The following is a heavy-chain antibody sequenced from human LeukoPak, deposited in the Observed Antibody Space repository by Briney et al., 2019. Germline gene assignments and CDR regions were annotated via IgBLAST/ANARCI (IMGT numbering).Heavy chain of an antibody. D-gene: IGHD5-24*01. CDR1: GFTFSDYY. CDR2: ISGGGSYT. CDR3: AGSRDGSNFAFDL. Sequence: GGSLILSCKVSGFTFSDYYMSWIRQAPGKGLEWLSYISGGGSYTNYADSVRGRYTISRDNAKDSVYLQMNSLRVEDTARYYCAGSRDGSNFAFDLWGLGTLVTVSS. V-gene: IGHV3-11*03. J-gene: IGHJ3*01.